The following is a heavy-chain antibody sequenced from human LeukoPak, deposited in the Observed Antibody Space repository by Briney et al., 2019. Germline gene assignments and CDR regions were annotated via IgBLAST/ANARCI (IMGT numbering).Heavy chain of an antibody. J-gene: IGHJ5*02. CDR3: AREALYNWNDGGFWFDP. CDR1: GGPFSGYY. D-gene: IGHD1-1*01. Sequence: PSETLSLTCAVYGGPFSGYYWSWIRQPPGKGLEWIGEINHSGSTNYNPSLKSRVTISVDTSKNQFSLKLSSVTAADTAVYYCAREALYNWNDGGFWFDPWGQGALVTVSS. V-gene: IGHV4-34*01. CDR2: INHSGST.